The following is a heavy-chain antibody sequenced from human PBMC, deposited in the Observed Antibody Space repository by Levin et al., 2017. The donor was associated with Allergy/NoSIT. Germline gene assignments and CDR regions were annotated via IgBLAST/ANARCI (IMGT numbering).Heavy chain of an antibody. CDR2: IQTDGITT. CDR3: QTSTRLSQD. Sequence: GGSLRLSCAASGFTFSNHWMQWVRQAPGKGLVWVANIQTDGITTKYADSVKGRFTISRDNAKSTLYLQMSSLRDEETAIYYCQTSTRLSQDWGQGTLVTVSS. V-gene: IGHV3-74*01. D-gene: IGHD1-1*01. CDR1: GFTFSNHW. J-gene: IGHJ4*02.